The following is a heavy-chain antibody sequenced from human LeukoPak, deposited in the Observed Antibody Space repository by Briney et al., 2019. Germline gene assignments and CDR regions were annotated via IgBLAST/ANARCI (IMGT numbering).Heavy chain of an antibody. CDR1: GFTSSSYT. Sequence: PGGSLRLSCAASGFTSSSYTMNWVRQAPGKGLEWVSAISGSGGTTYYADSVKGRFTISRDNSKNTLYLQMISLRAEDTAVYYCAKGPPSGSYLDYPIYFDYWGQGTLVTVSS. CDR3: AKGPPSGSYLDYPIYFDY. J-gene: IGHJ4*02. V-gene: IGHV3-23*01. CDR2: ISGSGGTT. D-gene: IGHD1-26*01.